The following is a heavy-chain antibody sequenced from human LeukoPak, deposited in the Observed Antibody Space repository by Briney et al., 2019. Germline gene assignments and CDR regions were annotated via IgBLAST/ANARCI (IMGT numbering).Heavy chain of an antibody. CDR2: IYYSGST. J-gene: IGHJ4*02. V-gene: IGHV4-30-4*01. CDR3: ARVRDGYPGYFDY. D-gene: IGHD5-24*01. CDR1: GDSISTADFY. Sequence: SETLFLTCTVSGDSISTADFYWSWVRQPPGKGLEWIGFIYYSGSTYYNPSLKSRVTVSKDTSKNQFSLKVRSMTAADTAVYYCARVRDGYPGYFDYWGQGALVSVSS.